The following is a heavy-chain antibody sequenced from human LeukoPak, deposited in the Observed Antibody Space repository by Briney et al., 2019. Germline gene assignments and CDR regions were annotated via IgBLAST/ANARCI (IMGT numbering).Heavy chain of an antibody. V-gene: IGHV3-74*01. CDR3: ARSTPPTWIQLWQAPDFDY. CDR1: GFTFSSYW. J-gene: IGHJ4*02. D-gene: IGHD5-18*01. Sequence: PGGSLRLSCAASGFTFSSYWMHWVRQAPGKGLVWVSRINTDGSSTSYADSVKGRFTISRDNAKNTLYLQMNSLRAEDTAVYYCARSTPPTWIQLWQAPDFDYWGQGTLVTVSS. CDR2: INTDGSST.